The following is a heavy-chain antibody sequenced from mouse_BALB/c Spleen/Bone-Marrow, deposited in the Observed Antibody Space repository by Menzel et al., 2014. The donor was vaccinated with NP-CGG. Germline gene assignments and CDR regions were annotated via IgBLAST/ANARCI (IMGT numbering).Heavy chain of an antibody. V-gene: IGHV5-6-5*01. D-gene: IGHD5-5*01. J-gene: IGHJ4*01. CDR1: GFTFSSYA. Sequence: EVKLMESGGGLVKPGGSLKLSCAASGFTFSSYAMSWVRQTPEKRLEWVASISGAGSTYYPNSVKGRFTVSRDNARNILYLQMSSLRSEDTAKYYCVRWTTYPLMDYWGQGTSVTVSS. CDR2: ISGAGST. CDR3: VRWTTYPLMDY.